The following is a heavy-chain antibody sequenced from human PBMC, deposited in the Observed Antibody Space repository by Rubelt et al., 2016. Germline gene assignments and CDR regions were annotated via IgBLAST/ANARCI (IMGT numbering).Heavy chain of an antibody. Sequence: QLQLQESGPGLVKPSETLSLTCTVSGGSISSSSYYWGWIRQPPGKGLEWIGSIYYSGSTYYNPSLMGRVTISVDTAKNQFSLKLSSVTAADTAVYYCARMGGGYYNDAFDIWGQGTMVTVSS. D-gene: IGHD3-22*01. CDR1: GGSISSSSYY. V-gene: IGHV4-39*01. J-gene: IGHJ3*02. CDR2: IYYSGST. CDR3: ARMGGGYYNDAFDI.